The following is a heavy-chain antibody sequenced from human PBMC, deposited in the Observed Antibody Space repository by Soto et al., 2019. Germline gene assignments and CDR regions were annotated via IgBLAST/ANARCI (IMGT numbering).Heavy chain of an antibody. CDR1: GYAFTLYV. CDR3: ARYGPTVTSLDH. D-gene: IGHD4-17*01. J-gene: IGHJ4*02. V-gene: IGHV1-18*04. CDR2: ISACDGNT. Sequence: SVKSSCKSSGYAFTLYVSSWVRQAPGQGLEWMGRISACDGNTSYAQKFQGRVTMTRDTSTSTVYMELSSLRSEDTAVYYCARYGPTVTSLDHWGQGTLVTVSS.